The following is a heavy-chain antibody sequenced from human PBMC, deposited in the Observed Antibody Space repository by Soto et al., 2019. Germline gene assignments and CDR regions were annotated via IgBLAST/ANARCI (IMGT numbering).Heavy chain of an antibody. Sequence: QVQLVESGGGVVQPGRSLRLSCAASGFTFSSYAMHWVRQAPGKGLEWVAVISYDGSNKYYADSVKGRFTISRDNSKNTLYLQMNSLRAEDTAGYYCARFKVCGGGSCYPYFDYWGQGTLVTVSS. J-gene: IGHJ4*02. CDR3: ARFKVCGGGSCYPYFDY. CDR1: GFTFSSYA. V-gene: IGHV3-30-3*01. CDR2: ISYDGSNK. D-gene: IGHD2-15*01.